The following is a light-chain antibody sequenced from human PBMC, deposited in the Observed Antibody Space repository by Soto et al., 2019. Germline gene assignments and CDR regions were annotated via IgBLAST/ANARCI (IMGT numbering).Light chain of an antibody. CDR1: SSNIGAGFD. CDR2: ANT. J-gene: IGLJ1*01. CDR3: QSYDSSLSGYV. Sequence: QSVLTQPPSVSGAPGQRVTISCTGSSSNIGAGFDVHWYQQLPGTAPRLLIYANTKRPSGVPDRFSGSRSGTSISLAITGLRAEDEADYFGQSYDSSLSGYVFGTGTKLTVL. V-gene: IGLV1-40*01.